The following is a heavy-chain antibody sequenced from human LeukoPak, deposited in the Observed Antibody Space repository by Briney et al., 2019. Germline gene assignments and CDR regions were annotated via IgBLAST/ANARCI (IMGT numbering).Heavy chain of an antibody. CDR1: GGSISSGGYS. Sequence: SQTLSLTCAVSGGSISSGGYSWSWIRQPPGKGLEWIGYIYHSGSTYYNPSLKSRVTIPVDRSKNQFSLKLSSVTAADTAVYYCARVRREANYGGAFDYWGQGTLVTVPS. J-gene: IGHJ4*02. CDR2: IYHSGST. V-gene: IGHV4-30-2*01. CDR3: ARVRREANYGGAFDY. D-gene: IGHD4-23*01.